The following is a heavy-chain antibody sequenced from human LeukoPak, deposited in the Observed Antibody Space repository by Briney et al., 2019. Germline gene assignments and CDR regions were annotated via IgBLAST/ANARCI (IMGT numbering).Heavy chain of an antibody. V-gene: IGHV3-7*01. CDR1: GFIFGNHR. D-gene: IGHD2-2*01. Sequence: GGSLRLSCVASGFIFGNHRMSWVRQAPGKGLEWVADIKQDGSEQHYIDSVRGRLTISRVNDKNSVYLQMNRLRDEDTAVYFCARGSTGWQADSFDMWGQGTMVTVSP. CDR3: ARGSTGWQADSFDM. CDR2: IKQDGSEQ. J-gene: IGHJ3*02.